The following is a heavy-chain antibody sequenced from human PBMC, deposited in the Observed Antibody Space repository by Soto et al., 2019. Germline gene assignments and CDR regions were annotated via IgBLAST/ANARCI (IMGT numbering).Heavy chain of an antibody. CDR1: GLTVTRNY. D-gene: IGHD3-10*01. CDR3: ATGGSKRVRGAIVEVFHLEF. V-gene: IGHV3-53*02. J-gene: IGHJ4*02. Sequence: ELQLVGSGGGLIQPGGSLRLSCAASGLTVTRNYMTWVRLAPGKGLECVSTIHTGGKTFYTDSVKGRFTVSRDASKNTVDLQMNTLSVEDTALYYCATGGSKRVRGAIVEVFHLEFWGRGTVVTVSS. CDR2: IHTGGKT.